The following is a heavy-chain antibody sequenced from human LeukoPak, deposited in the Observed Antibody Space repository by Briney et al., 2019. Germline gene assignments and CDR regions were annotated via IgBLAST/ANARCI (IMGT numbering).Heavy chain of an antibody. CDR3: ARDGERSIAARGLDAFDI. D-gene: IGHD6-6*01. CDR1: GGTFSSYA. Sequence: GASVKVSCKASGGTFSSYAISWVRQAPGQGLEWMGGIIPIFGTANYAQKFQGRVTITADESMSTAYMELSSLRSEDTAVYYCARDGERSIAARGLDAFDIWGQGTMVTVSS. V-gene: IGHV1-69*13. J-gene: IGHJ3*02. CDR2: IIPIFGTA.